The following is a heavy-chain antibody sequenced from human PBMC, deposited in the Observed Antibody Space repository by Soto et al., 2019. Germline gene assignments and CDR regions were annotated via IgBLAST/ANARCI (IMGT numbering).Heavy chain of an antibody. J-gene: IGHJ4*02. CDR1: GGSVSSTSYY. CDR3: ARERAVAGSFDY. D-gene: IGHD6-19*01. CDR2: TSDSGST. Sequence: TLSLTCIVSGGSVSSTSYYWGWIRQPPGKGLEWIGSTSDSGSTYYIPSLRRRVTISVDASKNQFSLKLSSVTAADTAVYYCARERAVAGSFDYWGQGTLVTVSS. V-gene: IGHV4-39*07.